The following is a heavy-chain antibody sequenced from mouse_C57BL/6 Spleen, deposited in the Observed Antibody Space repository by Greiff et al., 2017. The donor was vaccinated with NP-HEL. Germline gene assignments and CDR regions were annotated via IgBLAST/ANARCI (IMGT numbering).Heavy chain of an antibody. V-gene: IGHV1-4*01. CDR1: GYTFTSYT. CDR3: AREGNRYGSNAMDY. CDR2: INPSSGYT. D-gene: IGHD1-1*01. Sequence: LQESGAELARPGASVKMSCKASGYTFTSYTMHWVKQRPGQGLEWIGYINPSSGYTKYNQKFKDKATLTADKSSSTAYMQLSSLTSEDSAVYYCAREGNRYGSNAMDYWGQGTSVTVSS. J-gene: IGHJ4*01.